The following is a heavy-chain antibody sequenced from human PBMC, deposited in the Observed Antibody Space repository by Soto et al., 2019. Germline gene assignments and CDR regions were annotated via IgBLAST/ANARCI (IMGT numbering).Heavy chain of an antibody. CDR2: TYYRSKWYN. V-gene: IGHV6-1*01. CDR1: GDSVSSNSAA. Sequence: PSQTLSLTCAISGDSVSSNSAAWNWIRQSPSRGLEWLGRTYYRSKWYNDYAVSVKSRITINPDTSKNQFSLQLNSVTPEDTAVYYCARDPYCGGDCPVVAFEIWGQGTMVTVSS. J-gene: IGHJ3*02. CDR3: ARDPYCGGDCPVVAFEI. D-gene: IGHD2-21*01.